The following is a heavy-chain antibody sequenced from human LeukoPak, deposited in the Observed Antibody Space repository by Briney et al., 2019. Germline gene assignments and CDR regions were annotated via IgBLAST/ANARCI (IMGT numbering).Heavy chain of an antibody. CDR1: GFTFSSYG. V-gene: IGHV3-33*01. D-gene: IGHD5-18*01. Sequence: GGSLRLSCAVSGFTFSSYGMHWVRQAPGKGLEWVAVIWYDGSNKYYADSVKGRFTISRDNSKNTLYLQMNSLRVEDTAVYYCARGGIQEWLGPGDHWGQGTLVTVSS. CDR3: ARGGIQEWLGPGDH. J-gene: IGHJ4*02. CDR2: IWYDGSNK.